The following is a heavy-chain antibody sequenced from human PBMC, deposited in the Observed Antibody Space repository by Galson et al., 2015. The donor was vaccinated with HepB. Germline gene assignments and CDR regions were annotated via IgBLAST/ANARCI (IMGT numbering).Heavy chain of an antibody. CDR1: GGSFSGYY. J-gene: IGHJ5*02. CDR3: AREALVNTMIVAFDP. Sequence: SETLSLTCAVYGGSFSGYYWSWIRQPPGKGLEWIGEINHSGGTNYNPSLKSRVTISVDTSKNQFSLKLSSVTAADTAVYYCAREALVNTMIVAFDPWGQGTLVTVSS. CDR2: INHSGGT. V-gene: IGHV4-34*01. D-gene: IGHD3-22*01.